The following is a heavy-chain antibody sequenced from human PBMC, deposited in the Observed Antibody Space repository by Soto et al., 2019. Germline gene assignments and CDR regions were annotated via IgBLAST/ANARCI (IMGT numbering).Heavy chain of an antibody. J-gene: IGHJ5*02. D-gene: IGHD5-12*01. CDR3: ARVYSGYDP. Sequence: PETLSLTCTVSGGSVSAFHWTWIRQPPGKGLEWIGYIYYSGSTNYNPSLKSRVTMSVDTSKNQFSLKLSSVTAADTAVYYCARVYSGYDPWGQGTLVTVSS. CDR1: GGSVSAFH. V-gene: IGHV4-59*02. CDR2: IYYSGST.